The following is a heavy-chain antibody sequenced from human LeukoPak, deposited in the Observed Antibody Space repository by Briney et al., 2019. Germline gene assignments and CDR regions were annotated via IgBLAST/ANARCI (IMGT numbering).Heavy chain of an antibody. Sequence: GGSLRLSCAASGFTFSSYGMHWVRQAPGKGLEWVAFIRYDGSNKYYADSVKGRFTISRDNSKNTLYLQMNSLRAEDTAVYYCAKVHYGGNSDQAFDIWDQGTMVTVSS. CDR2: IRYDGSNK. J-gene: IGHJ3*02. CDR1: GFTFSSYG. V-gene: IGHV3-30*02. D-gene: IGHD4-23*01. CDR3: AKVHYGGNSDQAFDI.